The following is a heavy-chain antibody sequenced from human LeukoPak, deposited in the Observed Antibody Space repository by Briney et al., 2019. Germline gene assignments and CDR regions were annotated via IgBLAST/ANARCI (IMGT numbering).Heavy chain of an antibody. CDR3: ARDDYGDYFNWFDP. CDR1: TFTFSDYY. Sequence: GGSLRLSCAASTFTFSDYYISWIRQAPGKGLEWVSYISSSGSTIYYADSVKGRFTISRDNAKNSLYLQMNSLRAEDTAVYYCARDDYGDYFNWFDPWGQGTLVTVSS. V-gene: IGHV3-11*01. D-gene: IGHD4-17*01. CDR2: ISSSGSTI. J-gene: IGHJ5*02.